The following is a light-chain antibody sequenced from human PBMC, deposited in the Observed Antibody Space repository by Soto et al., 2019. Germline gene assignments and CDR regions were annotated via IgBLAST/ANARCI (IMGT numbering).Light chain of an antibody. CDR2: DTS. J-gene: IGLJ2*01. V-gene: IGLV7-46*01. CDR1: TGAVTSGHY. CDR3: LLSYSGAHVI. Sequence: QAVVTQEPSLTVSPGGTVTLTCGSNTGAVTSGHYPYWFQQKPGQAPMTLIFDTSNKPSWTPARFSGSLFGGKATLTLSGAQPEDEAEYYCLLSYSGAHVIFGGGTKVTVL.